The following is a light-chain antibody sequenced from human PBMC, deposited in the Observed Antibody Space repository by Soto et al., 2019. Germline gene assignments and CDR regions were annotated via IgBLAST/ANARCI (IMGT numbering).Light chain of an antibody. J-gene: IGLJ2*01. V-gene: IGLV2-8*01. Sequence: QSVLTQPPSASGSPGQSVAISCTGTSSDIGAYKFVSWYQQHPGKAPKLIIYEVSIRPSGVPDRFSGSKSGNPAPLTVSGLAAEDGADYYCSLSSGTNSVVFGGGTKLPVL. CDR2: EVS. CDR3: SLSSGTNSVV. CDR1: SSDIGAYKF.